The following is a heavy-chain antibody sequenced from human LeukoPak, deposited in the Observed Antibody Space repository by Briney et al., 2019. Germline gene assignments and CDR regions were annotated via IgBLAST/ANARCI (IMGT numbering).Heavy chain of an antibody. CDR3: ARHLWFGDPTGFDP. CDR1: GGSLSSLH. CDR2: IHYSGSP. Sequence: SETLSHTCSVSGGSLSSLHGTWIRQPPGKGLEGIGYIHYSGSPSYNLSLKSRVTISVDTPKNLFSLNLRSVTPADTAIYFCARHLWFGDPTGFDPWGQGDLVTAS. V-gene: IGHV4-59*08. D-gene: IGHD3-10*01. J-gene: IGHJ5*02.